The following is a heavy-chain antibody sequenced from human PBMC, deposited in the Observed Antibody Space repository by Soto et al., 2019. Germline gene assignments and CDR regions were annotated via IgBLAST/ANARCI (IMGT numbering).Heavy chain of an antibody. CDR2: IDPGDSYT. D-gene: IGHD3-10*01. V-gene: IGHV5-10-1*01. Sequence: EVQLVQSGAEVKKPGESLRISCKGSGNSFTSYWITWVRQMPEKGLEWMGKIDPGDSYTSYSPSFQGHVTVSADRSISTAYLQWSSLKASDTAMYYCASSSRSRKAGDYYFDYWGQGTLVTVSS. CDR3: ASSSRSRKAGDYYFDY. J-gene: IGHJ4*02. CDR1: GNSFTSYW.